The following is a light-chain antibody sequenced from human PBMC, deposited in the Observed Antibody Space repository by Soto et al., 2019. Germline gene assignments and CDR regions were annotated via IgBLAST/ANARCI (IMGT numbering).Light chain of an antibody. CDR3: GADHGSGSNLVV. Sequence: QPVLTQPPSASASLGASVTLTCTLSSGYSNYKVDWYQQRPGKGPRFVMRVGTGGIVGSKGDGIPDRFSVLGSGLNRYLTIKNIQEEDESDYHCGADHGSGSNLVVFGGGTTLTVL. CDR1: SGYSNYK. CDR2: VGTGGIVG. J-gene: IGLJ2*01. V-gene: IGLV9-49*01.